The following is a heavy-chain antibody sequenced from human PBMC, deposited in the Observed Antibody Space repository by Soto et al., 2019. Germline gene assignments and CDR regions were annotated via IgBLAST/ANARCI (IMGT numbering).Heavy chain of an antibody. D-gene: IGHD3-22*01. J-gene: IGHJ4*02. V-gene: IGHV3-23*01. CDR1: GFTFSNYA. CDR3: ARDAGELPVVTVGVFVF. Sequence: EVQLLESGGGLVQPGGSLRLSCAASGFTFSNYAMSWVRQAPGKGLEWVSAFSGSGDSTFYADSVKGRFTVSRDNSKKPLYVQLNSLRDEDTAVYYCARDAGELPVVTVGVFVFWGRGTLVTVSS. CDR2: FSGSGDST.